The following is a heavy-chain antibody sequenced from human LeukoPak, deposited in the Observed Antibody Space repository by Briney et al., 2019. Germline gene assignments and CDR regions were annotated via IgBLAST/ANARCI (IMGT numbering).Heavy chain of an antibody. V-gene: IGHV3-7*01. J-gene: IGHJ4*02. Sequence: GGSLRLSCAASGFTFNNYWMSWVRQAPGKGLEWVANIKHDEIEKYYVDSVKGRLTISRDNAKNSVFLQMNSLRVEDTAIYYCTRVPYGDYWSSDYWGQGTLVTVSS. CDR3: TRVPYGDYWSSDY. CDR1: GFTFNNYW. D-gene: IGHD4-17*01. CDR2: IKHDEIEK.